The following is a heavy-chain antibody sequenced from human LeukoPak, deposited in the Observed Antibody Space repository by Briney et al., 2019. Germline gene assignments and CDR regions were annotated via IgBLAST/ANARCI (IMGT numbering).Heavy chain of an antibody. CDR3: ARDHYHKIHSVMVTAPDY. CDR1: GYTFTSYY. Sequence: ASVKVSCKASGYTFTSYYMHWVRQAPGEGLEWMGIINPTGGSTSYAQKFQGRVTMTRDTSTSTVYMELSSLRSEDTAVYYCARDHYHKIHSVMVTAPDYWGQGTLVTVPS. CDR2: INPTGGST. V-gene: IGHV1-46*01. J-gene: IGHJ4*02. D-gene: IGHD2-21*02.